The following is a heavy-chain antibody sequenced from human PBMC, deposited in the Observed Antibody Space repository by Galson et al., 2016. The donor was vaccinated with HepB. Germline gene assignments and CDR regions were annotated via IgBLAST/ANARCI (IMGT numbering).Heavy chain of an antibody. D-gene: IGHD3-10*01. CDR3: VRYGVIDAFDV. CDR1: GFAFSNFE. CDR2: ISSIGTTK. Sequence: SLRLSCAASGFAFSNFEMNWVRQAPGKGLEWVSFISSIGTTKYYSDSVKGRFTISRDNAKNSLYLQMNSLRAEDTAVYYCVRYGVIDAFDVWGQGTLVTVSS. V-gene: IGHV3-48*03. J-gene: IGHJ3*01.